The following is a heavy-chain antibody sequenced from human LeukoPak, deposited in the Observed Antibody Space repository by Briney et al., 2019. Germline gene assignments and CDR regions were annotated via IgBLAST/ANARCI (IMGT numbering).Heavy chain of an antibody. V-gene: IGHV3-53*01. CDR2: IYSGGST. CDR1: GFTVSSNY. CDR3: GKDPPIYS. D-gene: IGHD2-15*01. J-gene: IGHJ4*02. Sequence: QTGGSLRLSCAASGFTVSSNYMSWVRQAPGKGLEWVSVIYSGGSTYYADSVKGRFTISRDNSKKTLYLQMNSLRAEDTAVYYCGKDPPIYSWGQGTLVTVSS.